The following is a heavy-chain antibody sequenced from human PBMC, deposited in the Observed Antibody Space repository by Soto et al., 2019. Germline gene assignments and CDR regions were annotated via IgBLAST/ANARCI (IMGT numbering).Heavy chain of an antibody. CDR1: GFTFSSYS. D-gene: IGHD6-19*01. V-gene: IGHV3-21*01. CDR3: ARDLWLVKDYAFDI. CDR2: ISSSSSYI. Sequence: EVQLVESGGGLVKPGGSLRLSCAASGFTFSSYSMNWVRQAPGKGLEWVSSISSSSSYIYYADSVKGRFTISRDNAKNSLYLQMNSLRAEDTAVYYCARDLWLVKDYAFDIWGQGTMVTVSS. J-gene: IGHJ3*02.